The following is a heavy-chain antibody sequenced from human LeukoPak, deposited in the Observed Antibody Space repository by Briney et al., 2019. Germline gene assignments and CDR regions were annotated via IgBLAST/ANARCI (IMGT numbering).Heavy chain of an antibody. CDR3: AKGVYSSSWSGGCFDY. J-gene: IGHJ4*02. V-gene: IGHV3-21*04. CDR2: ISSSSSYI. Sequence: PGGSLRLSCAASGFTFSSYSMNWVRQAPGKGLEWVSSISSSSSYIYYADSVKGRFTISRDNAKNSLYLQMNSLRAEDTALYYCAKGVYSSSWSGGCFDYWGQGTLVTVSS. D-gene: IGHD6-13*01. CDR1: GFTFSSYS.